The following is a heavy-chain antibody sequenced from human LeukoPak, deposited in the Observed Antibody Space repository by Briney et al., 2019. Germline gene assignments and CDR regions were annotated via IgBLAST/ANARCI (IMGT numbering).Heavy chain of an antibody. CDR2: IYYSGSS. CDR1: DGSISSYY. D-gene: IGHD3-22*01. CDR3: ARYDSSGFALEN. Sequence: PSETLSLTCTVSDGSISSYYWSWLRQPPGKGLEWIGYIYYSGSSKYSPSLKSRVTMSVDTSKNQFSLKLSSVTAADTAVYYCARYDSSGFALENWGQGTLVTVSS. J-gene: IGHJ4*02. V-gene: IGHV4-59*01.